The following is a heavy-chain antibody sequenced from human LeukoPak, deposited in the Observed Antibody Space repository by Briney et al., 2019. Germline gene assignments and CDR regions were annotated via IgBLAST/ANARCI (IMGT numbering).Heavy chain of an antibody. V-gene: IGHV3-30*03. D-gene: IGHD3-22*01. CDR1: GFTFSSYG. J-gene: IGHJ4*02. Sequence: GRSLRLSCAASGFTFSSYGMHWVRQAPGKGLEWVAVISYDGSNKYYADSVKGRFTISRDNSKNTLYLQMNSLRAEDTAVYYCSRETYYYDSSGYYFYYWGQGTLVTVSS. CDR3: SRETYYYDSSGYYFYY. CDR2: ISYDGSNK.